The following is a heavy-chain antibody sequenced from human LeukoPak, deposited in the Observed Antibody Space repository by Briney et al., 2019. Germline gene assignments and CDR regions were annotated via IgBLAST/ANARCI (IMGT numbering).Heavy chain of an antibody. D-gene: IGHD3-10*01. CDR1: GGSISSSSYY. CDR3: ARRSRGPTMVRGVKKGIPDY. CDR2: IYYSGST. V-gene: IGHV4-39*01. Sequence: PSETLSLTCTVSGGSISSSSYYWGWIRQPPGKGLEWIGSIYYSGSTYYNPSLKSRVTISVDTSKNQFSLKLSSVTAADTAVYYCARRSRGPTMVRGVKKGIPDYWGQGTLVTVSS. J-gene: IGHJ4*02.